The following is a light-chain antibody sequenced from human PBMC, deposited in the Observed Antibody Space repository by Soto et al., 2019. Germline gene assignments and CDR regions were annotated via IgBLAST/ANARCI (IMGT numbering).Light chain of an antibody. CDR2: GAS. CDR3: LQPNSYTVT. Sequence: EMVMRQSPATLSLSAGERASLSWRASQSVSRNLAWYQQKHGQAPRLLIYGASTRATGIPARFSGSVSGTEGTITISSLKKEDGSTYYCLQPNSYTVTFGQGTKVDIK. J-gene: IGKJ1*01. CDR1: QSVSRN. V-gene: IGKV3-15*01.